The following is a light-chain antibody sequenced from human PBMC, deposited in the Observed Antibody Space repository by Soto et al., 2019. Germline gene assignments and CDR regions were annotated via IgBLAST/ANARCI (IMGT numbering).Light chain of an antibody. Sequence: QSLLTEPASVSGSPGQSMTISCTGISADVSTSNFVSWYHHHPGKGPRLILYDFTHRPSGISDRFSGSKSGDTASLTISGLRAEDEADYYCASYRSGPLYVFGTGTKFTVL. V-gene: IGLV2-14*03. CDR3: ASYRSGPLYV. J-gene: IGLJ1*01. CDR1: SADVSTSNF. CDR2: DFT.